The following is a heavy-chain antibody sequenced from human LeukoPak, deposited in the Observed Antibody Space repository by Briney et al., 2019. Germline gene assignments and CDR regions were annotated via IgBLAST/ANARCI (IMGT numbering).Heavy chain of an antibody. Sequence: EASVTVSCKASGYTFTGYYMHWVRQAPGQGLEWMGWINPNSGGTNYAQKFQGRVTMTRDTSISTAYMELSRLRSDDTAVYSCAREAAVGRHFDYWGQGTLATVSS. D-gene: IGHD3-10*01. CDR2: INPNSGGT. CDR1: GYTFTGYY. J-gene: IGHJ4*02. CDR3: AREAAVGRHFDY. V-gene: IGHV1-2*02.